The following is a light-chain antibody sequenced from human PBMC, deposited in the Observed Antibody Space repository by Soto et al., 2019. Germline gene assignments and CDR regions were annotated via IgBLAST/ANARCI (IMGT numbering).Light chain of an antibody. CDR2: DAS. V-gene: IGKV3-11*01. J-gene: IGKJ3*01. Sequence: FAQCPAIEFLSRRDRTTLSCRASQSVSRNLAWYQQKPGQAPRLLIYDASNRATGIPARFSGSGSVTDFTLTISSLEPEDFAVYYCQQRSNWATFGPGTKVDIK. CDR3: QQRSNWAT. CDR1: QSVSRN.